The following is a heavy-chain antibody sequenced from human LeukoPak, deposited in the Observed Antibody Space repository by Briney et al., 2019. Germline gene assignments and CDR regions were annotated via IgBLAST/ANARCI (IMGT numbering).Heavy chain of an antibody. D-gene: IGHD4-23*01. V-gene: IGHV3-21*01. CDR3: ARVLNSVPNDY. CDR2: ISSSSRNI. CDR1: GFTFSSYS. J-gene: IGHJ4*02. Sequence: GGSLRLSCAASGFTFSSYSMNWVRQAPGKGLEWVSSISSSSRNIYYADSVKGRFTISRDNAKNSLYLQMNSLRAEDTAVYYCARVLNSVPNDYWGQGTLVTVSS.